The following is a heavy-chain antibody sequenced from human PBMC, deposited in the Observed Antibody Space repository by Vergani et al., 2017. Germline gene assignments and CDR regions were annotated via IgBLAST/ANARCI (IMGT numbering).Heavy chain of an antibody. CDR3: AREYGSGSYYNAGAFDI. CDR1: GGSISSYY. J-gene: IGHJ3*02. CDR2: SYYSGST. D-gene: IGHD3-10*01. V-gene: IGHV4-59*01. Sequence: QVQLQESGPGLVKPSETLSLTCTVSGGSISSYYWSWIRQPPGKGLEWIGYSYYSGSTNYNPSLKSRVTISVDTSKNQFSLKLSSVTAADTAVYYCAREYGSGSYYNAGAFDIWGQGTMVTVSS.